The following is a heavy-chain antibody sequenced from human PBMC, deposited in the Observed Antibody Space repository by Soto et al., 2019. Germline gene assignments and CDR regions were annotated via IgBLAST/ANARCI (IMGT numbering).Heavy chain of an antibody. CDR3: AKQESHWNDHIDY. Sequence: GGSLRLSCAASGFTFSSYAMSWVRQAPGKGLEWVSAISGSGGSTYYADSVKGRFTISRDNSKNTLYLQMNSLRAEDTAVYYYAKQESHWNDHIDYRGQGTLVTVSS. CDR1: GFTFSSYA. D-gene: IGHD1-1*01. J-gene: IGHJ4*02. CDR2: ISGSGGST. V-gene: IGHV3-23*01.